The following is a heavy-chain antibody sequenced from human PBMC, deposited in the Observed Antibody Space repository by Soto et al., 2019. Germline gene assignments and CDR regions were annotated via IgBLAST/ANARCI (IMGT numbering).Heavy chain of an antibody. D-gene: IGHD3-22*01. V-gene: IGHV3-23*01. J-gene: IGHJ4*02. CDR1: GFTFSSYA. CDR3: AQEMHPYHSSGYYPGSDY. CDR2: ISGSGGST. Sequence: GGSLRLSCAASGFTFSSYAMSWVRQAPGKGLEWVSAISGSGGSTYYADSVKGRFTISRDNSKNTLYLQMNSLRAEDTAVYYCAQEMHPYHSSGYYPGSDYWGQGTLVTVSS.